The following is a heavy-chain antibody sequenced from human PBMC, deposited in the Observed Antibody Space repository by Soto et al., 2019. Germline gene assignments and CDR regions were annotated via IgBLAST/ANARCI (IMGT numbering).Heavy chain of an antibody. V-gene: IGHV1-18*01. CDR3: ACGYSHGYRRGDYYGMDV. CDR2: ISAYNSNT. D-gene: IGHD5-18*01. CDR1: GYTFTNYG. Sequence: GDSVKVSCKASGYTFTNYGITWVRQAPGQGLEWMGWISAYNSNTNYAQKLQGRVTMTTDTSTSTAYMELRSLRSDDTAIYYCACGYSHGYRRGDYYGMDVWGQGTTVTVSS. J-gene: IGHJ6*02.